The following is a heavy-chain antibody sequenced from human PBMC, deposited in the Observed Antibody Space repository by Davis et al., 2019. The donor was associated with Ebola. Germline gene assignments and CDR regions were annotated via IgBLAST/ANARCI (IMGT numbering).Heavy chain of an antibody. CDR2: INPHNGNT. J-gene: IGHJ4*02. Sequence: AASVKVSCKASGYTFTGYFMHWVRQAPGQGLEWMGRINPHNGNTNYAQNVQGRVTMTTDTSTSTAHMEVGSLRSDDTAVYYCARAQFPTTSDHWGQGTLVTVSS. V-gene: IGHV1-18*04. D-gene: IGHD1-1*01. CDR1: GYTFTGYF. CDR3: ARAQFPTTSDH.